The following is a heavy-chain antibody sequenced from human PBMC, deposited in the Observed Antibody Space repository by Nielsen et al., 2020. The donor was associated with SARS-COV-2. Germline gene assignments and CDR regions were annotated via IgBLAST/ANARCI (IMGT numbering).Heavy chain of an antibody. CDR3: ARDLRVGVGAWFDP. CDR2: IIPILGIA. Sequence: SVKVSCKASGGTFSSYAISWVRQAPGQGLEWMGRIIPILGIANYAQKFQGRVTITADKSTSTAYMELSSLRSEATAVYYGARDLRVGVGAWFDPWGQGTLVTVSS. V-gene: IGHV1-69*04. CDR1: GGTFSSYA. D-gene: IGHD3-16*01. J-gene: IGHJ5*02.